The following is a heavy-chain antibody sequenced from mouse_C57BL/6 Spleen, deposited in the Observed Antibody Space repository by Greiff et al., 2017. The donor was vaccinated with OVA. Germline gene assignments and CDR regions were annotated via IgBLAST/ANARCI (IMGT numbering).Heavy chain of an antibody. CDR1: GFTFSSYA. Sequence: EVQGVESGEGLVKPGGSLKLSCAASGFTFSSYAMSWVRQTPEKRLEWVAYISSGGDYIYYADTVKGRFTISRDNARNTLYLQMSSLKSEDTAMYYCTREGFDGYGFAYWGQGTLVTVSA. CDR3: TREGFDGYGFAY. J-gene: IGHJ3*01. V-gene: IGHV5-9-1*02. D-gene: IGHD2-3*01. CDR2: ISSGGDYI.